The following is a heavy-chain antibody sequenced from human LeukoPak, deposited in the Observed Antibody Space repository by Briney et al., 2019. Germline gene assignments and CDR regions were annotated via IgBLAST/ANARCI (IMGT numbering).Heavy chain of an antibody. Sequence: PGGSLRLSCAASGFTFSSYAMSWVRQAPGKGLEWVSAISGSGGSTYYADSVKGRFTISRDNAKNSLYLQMNSLRAEDTAVYYCARVSDDFWSGYMQSYYYYYMDVWGKGTTVTVSS. D-gene: IGHD3-3*01. CDR3: ARVSDDFWSGYMQSYYYYYMDV. V-gene: IGHV3-23*01. CDR1: GFTFSSYA. J-gene: IGHJ6*03. CDR2: ISGSGGST.